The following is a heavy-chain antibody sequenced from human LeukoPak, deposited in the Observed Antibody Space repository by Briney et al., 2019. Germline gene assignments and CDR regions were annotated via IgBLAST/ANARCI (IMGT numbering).Heavy chain of an antibody. Sequence: SVKVSCKASGGTFSSYAISWVRQAPGQGLEWMGGIIPIFGTANYAQKFQGRVTITADESTSTAYMELSSLRSEDTAVYYCARDAGRRHIAAAGNFDYWGQGTLVTVSS. CDR1: GGTFSSYA. CDR2: IIPIFGTA. J-gene: IGHJ4*02. V-gene: IGHV1-69*13. D-gene: IGHD6-13*01. CDR3: ARDAGRRHIAAAGNFDY.